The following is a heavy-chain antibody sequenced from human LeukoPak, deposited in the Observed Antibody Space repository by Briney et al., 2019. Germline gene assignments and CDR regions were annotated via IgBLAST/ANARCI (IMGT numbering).Heavy chain of an antibody. J-gene: IGHJ3*02. V-gene: IGHV3-23*01. CDR1: GGTFSSYA. CDR3: AKALGRIIYAFDI. Sequence: SCKASGGTFSSYAISWVRQAPGKGLEWVSAISGSGGSTYYADSVKGRFTISRDNSKNTLYLQMNSLRAEDTAVYYCAKALGRIIYAFDIWGQGTMVTVSS. D-gene: IGHD3-16*01. CDR2: ISGSGGST.